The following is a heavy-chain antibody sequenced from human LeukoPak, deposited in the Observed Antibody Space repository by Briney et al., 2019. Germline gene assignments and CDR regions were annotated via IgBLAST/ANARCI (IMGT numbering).Heavy chain of an antibody. CDR3: AREVRTYSSGWKYDY. V-gene: IGHV3-48*04. D-gene: IGHD6-19*01. CDR2: ISSSGSTI. Sequence: GGSLRLSCAASGFTFSSYAMHWVRQAPGKGLEWVSYISSSGSTIYYADSVKGRFTISRDNAKNSLYLQMNSLRAEDTAVYYCAREVRTYSSGWKYDYWGQGTLVTVSS. CDR1: GFTFSSYA. J-gene: IGHJ4*02.